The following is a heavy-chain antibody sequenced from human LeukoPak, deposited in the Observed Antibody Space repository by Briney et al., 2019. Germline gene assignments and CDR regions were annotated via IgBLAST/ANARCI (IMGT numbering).Heavy chain of an antibody. CDR2: MNPNSGNT. J-gene: IGHJ4*02. Sequence: ASVKVSCKASGYTFTSYDINWVRQATGQGLEWMGWMNPNSGNTGYAQKFQGRVTMTTNTSISTAYMELSSLRSEDTAVYYCARSVSRITIFGAAGFDYWGQGTLVTVSS. CDR3: ARSVSRITIFGAAGFDY. D-gene: IGHD3-3*01. V-gene: IGHV1-8*01. CDR1: GYTFTSYD.